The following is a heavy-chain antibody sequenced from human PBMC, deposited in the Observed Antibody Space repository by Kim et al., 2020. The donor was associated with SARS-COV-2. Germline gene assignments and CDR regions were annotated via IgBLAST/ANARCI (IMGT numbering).Heavy chain of an antibody. CDR2: IIPIFGTA. D-gene: IGHD6-19*01. V-gene: IGHV1-69*13. CDR1: GGTFSSYA. Sequence: SVKVSCKASGGTFSSYAISWVRQAPGQGLEWMGGIIPIFGTANYAQKFQGRVTITADESTSTAYMELSSLRSEDTAVYYCATRSGWYGGDTNGPFPYYYYVMDGWGQGTTVTVSS. CDR3: ATRSGWYGGDTNGPFPYYYYVMDG. J-gene: IGHJ6*02.